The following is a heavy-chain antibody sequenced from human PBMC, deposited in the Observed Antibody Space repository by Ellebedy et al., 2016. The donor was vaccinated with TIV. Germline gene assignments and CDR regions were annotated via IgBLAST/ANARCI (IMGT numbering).Heavy chain of an antibody. CDR3: ARDRIHSSSVYYFDY. Sequence: ASVKVSCXASGYTFTSYGISWVRQAPGQGLEWMGWISAYNGNTNYAQKLQGRVTMTTDTSTSTAYMELRSLRSDDTAVYYCARDRIHSSSVYYFDYWGQGTLVTVSS. CDR1: GYTFTSYG. D-gene: IGHD6-6*01. V-gene: IGHV1-18*01. CDR2: ISAYNGNT. J-gene: IGHJ4*02.